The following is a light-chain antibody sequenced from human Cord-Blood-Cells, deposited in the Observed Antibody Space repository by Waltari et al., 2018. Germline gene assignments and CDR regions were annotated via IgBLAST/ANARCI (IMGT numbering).Light chain of an antibody. CDR3: SSYTSSSTLGV. J-gene: IGLJ3*02. Sequence: QSALTQPASVSGSPGQSITISCTGTRSDVGGSNYVSWYQQHPGKAPKLMIYDVSNRPSWVSNRFSGSKSGNTASLTISGLQAEDEADYYCSSYTSSSTLGVFGGGTKLTVL. V-gene: IGLV2-14*01. CDR1: RSDVGGSNY. CDR2: DVS.